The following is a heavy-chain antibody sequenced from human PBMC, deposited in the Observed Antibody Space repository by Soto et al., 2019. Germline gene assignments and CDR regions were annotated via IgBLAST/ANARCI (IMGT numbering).Heavy chain of an antibody. V-gene: IGHV3-15*01. Sequence: PGVSLRLSCAASGCTFSNAWMSWVSQAPGGGLEWVGRIKRNTDGGTTDYAAPVKGRFAILRDDSKSTLYLQMNSLKSEDTAVYYCTTVDAVVLNWGQGILVTVSS. CDR3: TTVDAVVLN. J-gene: IGHJ4*02. D-gene: IGHD6-19*01. CDR1: GCTFSNAW. CDR2: IKRNTDGGTT.